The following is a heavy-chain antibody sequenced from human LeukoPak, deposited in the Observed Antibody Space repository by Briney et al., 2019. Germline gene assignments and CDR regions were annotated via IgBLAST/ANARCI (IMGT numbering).Heavy chain of an antibody. CDR1: GFTVSSNY. J-gene: IGHJ6*02. CDR3: AREEAVPAAPTYHYYGMDV. Sequence: GGSLRLSCAASGFTVSSNYMSWVRQAPGKGLEWVSVIYSGGSTYYADSVKGRFTISRDNSKNTLYLQMNSLRAEDTAVYYCAREEAVPAAPTYHYYGMDVWGQGTTVTVSS. D-gene: IGHD2-2*01. CDR2: IYSGGST. V-gene: IGHV3-66*01.